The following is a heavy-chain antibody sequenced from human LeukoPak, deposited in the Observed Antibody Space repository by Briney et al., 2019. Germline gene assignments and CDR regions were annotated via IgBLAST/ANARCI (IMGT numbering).Heavy chain of an antibody. D-gene: IGHD3-22*01. V-gene: IGHV1-46*01. CDR3: AAYYYDSSGYPTGAFDI. CDR1: GYTFTSYY. J-gene: IGHJ3*02. CDR2: INPSGGST. Sequence: ASVKVSCKASGYTFTSYYMHWVRQAPGQGLEWMGIINPSGGSTSYAQKFQGRVTMTRDTSTSTVYMELSSLRSEDTAVYYCAAYYYDSSGYPTGAFDIWGQGTMVTVSS.